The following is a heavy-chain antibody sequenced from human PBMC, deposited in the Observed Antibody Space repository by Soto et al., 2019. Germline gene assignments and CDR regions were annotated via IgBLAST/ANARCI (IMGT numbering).Heavy chain of an antibody. Sequence: QVQLVQSGVEVKKPGASVKVSCKASGYTFTSYGVSWVRQAPGQGLEWMGWISAYKGETNYAQKLRGRVTMTTDTFTNTVYMELRSLRSDDTAVYYCARDTLYCGGDCYEDTFDIWGQGTMVTVSS. CDR3: ARDTLYCGGDCYEDTFDI. V-gene: IGHV1-18*01. CDR2: ISAYKGET. CDR1: GYTFTSYG. D-gene: IGHD2-21*02. J-gene: IGHJ3*02.